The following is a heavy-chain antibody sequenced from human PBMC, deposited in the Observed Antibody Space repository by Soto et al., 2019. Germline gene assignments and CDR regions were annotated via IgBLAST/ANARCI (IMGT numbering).Heavy chain of an antibody. CDR1: GYTFTSYA. D-gene: IGHD3-3*01. CDR2: INAGNGNT. CDR3: ARAGFLEWSRAEYFQH. J-gene: IGHJ1*01. Sequence: GASVKVSCKASGYTFTSYAMHWVRQAPGQRLEWMGWINAGNGNTKYSQKFQGRVTITRDTSASTAYMELSSLRSEDTAVYYCARAGFLEWSRAEYFQHWGQGTLVTVSS. V-gene: IGHV1-3*01.